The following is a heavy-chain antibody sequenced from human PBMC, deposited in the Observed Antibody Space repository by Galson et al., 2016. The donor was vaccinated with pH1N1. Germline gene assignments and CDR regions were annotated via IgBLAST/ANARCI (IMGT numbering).Heavy chain of an antibody. Sequence: SLRLSCAASGFTFSSFWMTWVRQAPGKGLEWVANIKQDGSEKNYVDSLKGRFTVSRGNAKNSLYLQMNKLRAEDKAVYYCARTGSDYDTHYYYYAMDVWGQGTTVTVSS. V-gene: IGHV3-7*01. J-gene: IGHJ6*02. CDR1: GFTFSSFW. D-gene: IGHD5-12*01. CDR2: IKQDGSEK. CDR3: ARTGSDYDTHYYYYAMDV.